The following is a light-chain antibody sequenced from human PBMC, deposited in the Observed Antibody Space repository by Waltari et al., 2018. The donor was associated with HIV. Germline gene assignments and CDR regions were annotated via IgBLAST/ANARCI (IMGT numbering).Light chain of an antibody. CDR3: QSYDSSLSGSGV. Sequence: QSVLTQPPSVSGAPGQRVTISSTGSSSNIGAGYDVHWYQQLPGTAPKLLIYGNSNRPSGVPDRFSGSKSGTSASLAITGLQAEDDADYYCQSYDSSLSGSGVFGGGTKLTVL. V-gene: IGLV1-40*01. CDR1: SSNIGAGYD. J-gene: IGLJ3*02. CDR2: GNS.